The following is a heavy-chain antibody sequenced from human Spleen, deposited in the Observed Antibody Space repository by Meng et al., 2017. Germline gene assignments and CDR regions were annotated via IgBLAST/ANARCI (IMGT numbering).Heavy chain of an antibody. V-gene: IGHV7-4-1*02. Sequence: QVQLVQSGPRLKKPGAQVKVSCKASGYTFINYPINWVRQAPGQGLEWMGWINTHTGNPTYGQGFTGRFVLSSDTSVSTAYLQISSLKAEDTAVYYCARGGGRNPVDYWGQGTLVTVSS. J-gene: IGHJ4*02. CDR2: INTHTGNP. CDR1: GYTFINYP. CDR3: ARGGGRNPVDY. D-gene: IGHD3-10*01.